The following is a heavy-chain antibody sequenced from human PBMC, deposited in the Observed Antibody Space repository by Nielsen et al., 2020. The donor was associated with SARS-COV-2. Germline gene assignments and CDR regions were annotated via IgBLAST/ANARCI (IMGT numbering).Heavy chain of an antibody. CDR3: ARVGSYGGPEYLDY. CDR2: IKLDGSEK. V-gene: IGHV3-7*01. Sequence: GESLKISCAASGFTFSSYWMSWVRQAPGKGLEWVANIKLDGSEKYYVDSVKGRFTISRDNARNTLYLQMNSLRVEDTAVYYCARVGSYGGPEYLDYWGQGALVTVSS. CDR1: GFTFSSYW. J-gene: IGHJ4*02. D-gene: IGHD4/OR15-4a*01.